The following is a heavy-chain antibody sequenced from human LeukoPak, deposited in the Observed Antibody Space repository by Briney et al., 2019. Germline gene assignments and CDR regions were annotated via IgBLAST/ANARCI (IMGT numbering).Heavy chain of an antibody. J-gene: IGHJ3*02. D-gene: IGHD2-15*01. CDR3: ARVGSSDAFDI. CDR1: GFTVSSNY. CDR2: ISSSSSYI. V-gene: IGHV3-21*01. Sequence: GGSLRLSCAASGFTVSSNYMSWVRQAPGKGLEWVSSISSSSSYIYYADSVKGRFTISRDNAKNSLYLQMNSLRAEDTAVYYCARVGSSDAFDIWGQGTMVTVSS.